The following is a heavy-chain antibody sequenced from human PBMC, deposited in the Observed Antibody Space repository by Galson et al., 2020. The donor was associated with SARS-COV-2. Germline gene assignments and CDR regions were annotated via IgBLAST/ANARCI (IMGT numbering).Heavy chain of an antibody. Sequence: SQTLSHTCAAYGGSFSDYSWTWVRQPPGKGLEGIGEINHSGSTNYNPSLKSRVFISVDTSKNQFSLKLSSVTAADTAVYYCARGGSRPIMVFDYYYFYMDVWGKGTTVTVSS. V-gene: IGHV4-34*01. J-gene: IGHJ6*03. D-gene: IGHD2-8*01. CDR1: GGSFSDYS. CDR3: ARGGSRPIMVFDYYYFYMDV. CDR2: INHSGST.